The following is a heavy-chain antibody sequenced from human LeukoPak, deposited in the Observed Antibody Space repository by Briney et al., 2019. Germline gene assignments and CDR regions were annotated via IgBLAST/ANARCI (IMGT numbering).Heavy chain of an antibody. CDR1: GFTFSSYS. D-gene: IGHD6-19*01. Sequence: GGSLRLSCAASGFTFSSYSMNWVRQAPGQGLEWVSSISSSSSYIYYADSVKGRFTISRDNAKNSLYLQMNSLRAEDTAVYYCARDRGEQWNLLDYWGQGTLVTVPS. CDR2: ISSSSSYI. J-gene: IGHJ4*02. CDR3: ARDRGEQWNLLDY. V-gene: IGHV3-21*01.